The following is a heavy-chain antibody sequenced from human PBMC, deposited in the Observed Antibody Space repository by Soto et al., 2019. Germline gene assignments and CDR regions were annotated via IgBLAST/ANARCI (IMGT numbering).Heavy chain of an antibody. CDR2: IIPILGIA. Sequence: EASVKVSCKASGCTFSSYTISWVRQAPGQGLEWMGRIIPILGIANYAQKFQGRVTITADKSTSTAYMELSSLRSEDTAVYYCARDIVIAAAETFYYYYYMDVWGKGTTVTVSS. CDR3: ARDIVIAAAETFYYYYYMDV. V-gene: IGHV1-69*04. J-gene: IGHJ6*03. CDR1: GCTFSSYT. D-gene: IGHD6-13*01.